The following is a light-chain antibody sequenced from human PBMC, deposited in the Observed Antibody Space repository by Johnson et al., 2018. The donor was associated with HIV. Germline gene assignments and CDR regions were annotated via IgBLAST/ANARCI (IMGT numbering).Light chain of an antibody. Sequence: QSVLTQPPSVSAAPGQKVTSSCSGSSSNIGNNYVSWYQQLPGTAPKLLIYDNNKRPSGIPDRFSGSKSGTSATLGITGLQTGDEADYYRGTWDSSLRAGFFGTGTKVTVL. V-gene: IGLV1-51*01. CDR3: GTWDSSLRAGF. J-gene: IGLJ1*01. CDR2: DNN. CDR1: SSNIGNNY.